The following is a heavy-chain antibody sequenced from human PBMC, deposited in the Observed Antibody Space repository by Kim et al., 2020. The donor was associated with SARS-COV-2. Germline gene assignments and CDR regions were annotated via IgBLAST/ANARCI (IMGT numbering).Heavy chain of an antibody. CDR3: ARDGSPWYNWNDRLDLDY. Sequence: ASVKVSCKASGYTFTSYAMHWVRQAPGQRLEWMGWINAGNGNTKYSRKFQGRVTITRDTSASTAYMELSSLRSEDTAVYYCARDGSPWYNWNDRLDLDYWGQGTLVTVSS. J-gene: IGHJ4*02. D-gene: IGHD1-20*01. V-gene: IGHV1-3*01. CDR2: INAGNGNT. CDR1: GYTFTSYA.